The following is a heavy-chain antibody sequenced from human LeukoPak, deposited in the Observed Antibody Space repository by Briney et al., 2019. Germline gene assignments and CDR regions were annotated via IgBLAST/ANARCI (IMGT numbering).Heavy chain of an antibody. CDR1: GGSTSSSSYY. CDR3: ARSITMVRGVI. J-gene: IGHJ4*02. D-gene: IGHD3-10*01. CDR2: IYYSGST. Sequence: PSETLSLTCTVSGGSTSSSSYYWGWIRQPPGKGLEWIGSIYYSGSTYYNPSLKSRVTISVDTSKNQFSLKLSSVTAADTAVYYCARSITMVRGVIWGQGTLLTVSS. V-gene: IGHV4-39*01.